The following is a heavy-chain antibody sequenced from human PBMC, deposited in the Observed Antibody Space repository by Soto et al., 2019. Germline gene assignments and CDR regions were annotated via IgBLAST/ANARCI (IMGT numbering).Heavy chain of an antibody. D-gene: IGHD6-19*01. V-gene: IGHV4-34*01. Sequence: SETLSLTXXVYGGSXSXXXXXXXXQPPGKGLEWIVGINHSGSTNYNQSLKSRVTISVDTSKNQFSLKLSSVTAADTAVYYCARRYSSGWYLLIDYWGQGTLVTVSS. CDR3: ARRYSSGWYLLIDY. CDR2: INHSGST. CDR1: GGSXSXXX. J-gene: IGHJ4*02.